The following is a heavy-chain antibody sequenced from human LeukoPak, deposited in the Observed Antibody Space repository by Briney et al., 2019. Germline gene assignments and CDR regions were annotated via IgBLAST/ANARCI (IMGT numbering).Heavy chain of an antibody. CDR3: AKGGNWVYYYGMDV. V-gene: IGHV3-23*01. CDR2: ISGSGGST. D-gene: IGHD4-23*01. Sequence: GGSLRLSCAASGFTFSSYAMSWVRQAPGKGLEWVSAISGSGGSTYYADSVKGRFTISRDNSKNTLYLQMNSLRAEDTAVYYCAKGGNWVYYYGMDVWGQGTTVTVSS. J-gene: IGHJ6*02. CDR1: GFTFSSYA.